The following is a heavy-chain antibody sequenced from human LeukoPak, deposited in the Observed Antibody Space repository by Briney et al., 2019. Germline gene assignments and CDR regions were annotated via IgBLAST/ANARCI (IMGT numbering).Heavy chain of an antibody. CDR3: ARDYGDYGDY. CDR2: IYHSRIT. V-gene: IGHV4-38-2*02. D-gene: IGHD4-17*01. J-gene: IGHJ4*02. Sequence: NPSETLSLTCTVSGYSISSGYYWGWIRQPPGKGLEWIGLIYHSRITYYNPALNSRVTISVDKSKNQFSLKLSSVTAADRAVYYCARDYGDYGDYWGQGTLVTVSS. CDR1: GYSISSGYY.